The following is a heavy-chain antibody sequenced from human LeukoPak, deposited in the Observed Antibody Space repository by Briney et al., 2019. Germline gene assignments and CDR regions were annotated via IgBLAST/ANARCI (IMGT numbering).Heavy chain of an antibody. CDR1: GYTFTSYD. Sequence: ASVKVSCKASGYTFTSYDINWVRQATGQGLEWMGWMNPNSGNTGYAPKFQGRVTLTRNTSISTAYMELSSLRSEDTAVYYCARVGGDYYDSSGYSVWGQGTLDTVSS. CDR2: MNPNSGNT. V-gene: IGHV1-8*01. CDR3: ARVGGDYYDSSGYSV. J-gene: IGHJ4*02. D-gene: IGHD3-22*01.